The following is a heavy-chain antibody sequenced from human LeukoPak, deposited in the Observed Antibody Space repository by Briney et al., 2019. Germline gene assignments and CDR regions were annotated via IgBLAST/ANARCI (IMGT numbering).Heavy chain of an antibody. J-gene: IGHJ6*03. Sequence: SETLSLTCTVSGGSISSYYWSWIRQPPGKGLEWIGYIYYSGSTNYNPSLKGRVTISVDTSKNQFSLKLSSVTAADTAVYYCAREAGYYYYYMDVWGKGTTVTVSS. CDR3: AREAGYYYYYMDV. CDR1: GGSISSYY. V-gene: IGHV4-59*01. CDR2: IYYSGST.